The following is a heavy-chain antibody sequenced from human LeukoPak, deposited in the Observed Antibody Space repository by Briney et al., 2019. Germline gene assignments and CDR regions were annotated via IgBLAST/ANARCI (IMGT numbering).Heavy chain of an antibody. CDR3: AKSQRYCSSTSCYAWPSFDY. Sequence: GGSLRLSCAASGFTFNNYAMNWVRQAPGKGLEWVSAISGSGGNTYYADSVKGRFTISRDNSKNTLYLQMNSLRAEDTAVYYCAKSQRYCSSTSCYAWPSFDYWGQGTLVTVSS. J-gene: IGHJ4*02. CDR1: GFTFNNYA. V-gene: IGHV3-23*01. D-gene: IGHD2-2*01. CDR2: ISGSGGNT.